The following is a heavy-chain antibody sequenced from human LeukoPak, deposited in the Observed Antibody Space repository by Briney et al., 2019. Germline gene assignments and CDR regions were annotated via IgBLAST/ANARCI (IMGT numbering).Heavy chain of an antibody. CDR3: ARKTTVVAFDI. J-gene: IGHJ3*02. CDR1: GYSFTSYW. CDR2: IYPGDSDT. D-gene: IGHD4-17*01. V-gene: IGHV5-51*01. Sequence: GESLKIPCKGSGYSFTSYWIGWVRQMPGKGLEWMGIIYPGDSDTRYSPSFQGQVTISVDKSISTVYLQWSSLKASDTAIYYCARKTTVVAFDIWGQGTMVTVSS.